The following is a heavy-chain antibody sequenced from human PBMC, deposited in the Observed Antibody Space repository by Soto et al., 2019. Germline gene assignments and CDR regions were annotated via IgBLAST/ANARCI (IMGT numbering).Heavy chain of an antibody. D-gene: IGHD5-12*01. V-gene: IGHV3-23*01. CDR2: ISGSGGST. CDR3: AKDLRRGFSAYDADYYYYGMDV. CDR1: GFTFSNYA. Sequence: GSLRLSCTASGFTFSNYAMNWVRQAPGKGLEWVSAISGSGGSTYYADSVKGRFTISRDNSRNTLYLQMNSLRAEDTAAYYCAKDLRRGFSAYDADYYYYGMDVSGQGTTVTVSS. J-gene: IGHJ6*02.